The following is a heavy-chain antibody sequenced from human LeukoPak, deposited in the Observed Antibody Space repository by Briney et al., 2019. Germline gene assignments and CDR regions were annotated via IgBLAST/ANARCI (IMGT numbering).Heavy chain of an antibody. CDR2: ISSNGRDA. J-gene: IGHJ4*02. Sequence: GGSLRLSCSASEFTFGTYAMLWVRQAPGKGLEYVSAISSNGRDAYYAASVRGRFSISRANSNNTLYLQMSSLRPEDTAMYYCARLAAAGHPDFWGQGALVAVSS. CDR1: EFTFGTYA. V-gene: IGHV3-64D*06. D-gene: IGHD6-13*01. CDR3: ARLAAAGHPDF.